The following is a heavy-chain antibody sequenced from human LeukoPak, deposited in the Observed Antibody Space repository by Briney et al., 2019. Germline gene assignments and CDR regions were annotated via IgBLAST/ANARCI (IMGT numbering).Heavy chain of an antibody. CDR1: GYTFTGYY. V-gene: IGHV1-2*02. CDR2: INPNSGGT. D-gene: IGHD2-2*01. Sequence: ASVKVSCKASGYTFTGYYMHWVRQAPGQGLEWMGWINPNSGGTNYAQKFQGRVTMTRDTSISTAYMELSRLGSDDTAVYYCARVGYCSSTSCYGGLDYWGQGTLVTVSS. CDR3: ARVGYCSSTSCYGGLDY. J-gene: IGHJ4*02.